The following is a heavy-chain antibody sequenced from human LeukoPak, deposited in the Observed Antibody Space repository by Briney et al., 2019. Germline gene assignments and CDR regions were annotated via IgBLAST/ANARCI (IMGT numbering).Heavy chain of an antibody. CDR2: IRYDGSNK. CDR3: TKDYYYGSGSSD. D-gene: IGHD3-10*01. CDR1: GFTFSSYG. Sequence: GGSLRLSCAASGFTFSSYGMHWVRQAPGKGLEWVAFIRYDGSNKYYADSVKGRFTISRDNSKNTLYLQMNSLRAEDTAVYYCTKDYYYGSGSSDWGQGTLVTVSS. J-gene: IGHJ4*02. V-gene: IGHV3-30*02.